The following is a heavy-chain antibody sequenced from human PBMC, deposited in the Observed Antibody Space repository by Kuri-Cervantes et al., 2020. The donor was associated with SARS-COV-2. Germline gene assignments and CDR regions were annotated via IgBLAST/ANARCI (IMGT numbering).Heavy chain of an antibody. Sequence: GESLKISCTASGFDFKIYAMSWVRQAPGKGLEWVSSIYGGGERTYYADSVKGRFTVSRDNLRNTLYLEMSSLRAEDTALYFCAKDGYNWGDYFDYWGQGTLVTVSS. CDR2: IYGGGERT. CDR1: GFDFKIYA. J-gene: IGHJ4*02. D-gene: IGHD1-1*01. CDR3: AKDGYNWGDYFDY. V-gene: IGHV3-23*01.